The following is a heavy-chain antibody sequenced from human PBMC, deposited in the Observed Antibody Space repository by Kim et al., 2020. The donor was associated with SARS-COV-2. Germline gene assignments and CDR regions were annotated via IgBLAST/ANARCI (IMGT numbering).Heavy chain of an antibody. CDR2: VFDSETT. V-gene: IGHV4-59*13. CDR1: GGSMNHFH. D-gene: IGHD2-21*01. Sequence: SETLSLTCTVSGGSMNHFHWTWIRQSPGRGLECIGYVFDSETTNYNPSLQSRVSMSIDTSKNQVSLKVRSVTAADTAVYYCARGRDGYNYDFDSWGQGILVTVSS. CDR3: ARGRDGYNYDFDS. J-gene: IGHJ4*02.